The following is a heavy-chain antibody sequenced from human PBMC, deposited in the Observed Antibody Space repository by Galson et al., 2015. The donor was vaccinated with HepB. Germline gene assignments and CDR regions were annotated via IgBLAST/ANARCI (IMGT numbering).Heavy chain of an antibody. Sequence: SLRLSCAASGVTFSNYGFHWVRPAPGKGLEWVTVISYDGRNKHYADSVKGRFTISRDNSQKMVYLQMNSLRAEDTALYYCAKDPYLYHALAGNMAGFDYWGQGTLVTVSS. D-gene: IGHD6-19*01. CDR3: AKDPYLYHALAGNMAGFDY. J-gene: IGHJ4*02. V-gene: IGHV3-30*18. CDR1: GVTFSNYG. CDR2: ISYDGRNK.